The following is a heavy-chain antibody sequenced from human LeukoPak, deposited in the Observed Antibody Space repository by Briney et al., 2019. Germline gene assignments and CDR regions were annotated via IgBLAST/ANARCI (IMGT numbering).Heavy chain of an antibody. D-gene: IGHD1-26*01. J-gene: IGHJ4*02. V-gene: IGHV3-74*01. CDR2: INSDGSST. Sequence: PGGSLRLSCAASGFTFSSNWMHWVRQAPGKGLVWVSRINSDGSSTSYADSVKGRFTISRDNAKNTLYLQMNSLRAEDTAVYYCTRESSVGAHKAFDFWGQGTLVTVSS. CDR1: GFTFSSNW. CDR3: TRESSVGAHKAFDF.